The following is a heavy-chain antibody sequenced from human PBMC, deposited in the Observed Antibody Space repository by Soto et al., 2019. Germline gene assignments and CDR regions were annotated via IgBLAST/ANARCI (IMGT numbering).Heavy chain of an antibody. CDR3: ARARTGDFDY. CDR1: GYSFPSYY. J-gene: IGHJ4*02. D-gene: IGHD7-27*01. CDR2: INPSAGST. Sequence: ASVEVSCEASGYSFPSYYMHWVRQAPGQGPEWMGIINPSAGSTNYAQKFQGRVTMTRDTSTSTVYMELSSLRYEDTALYYCARARTGDFDYWGQGTLVTVSS. V-gene: IGHV1-46*01.